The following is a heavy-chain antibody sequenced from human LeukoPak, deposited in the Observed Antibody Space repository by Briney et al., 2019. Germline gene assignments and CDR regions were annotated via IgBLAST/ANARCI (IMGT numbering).Heavy chain of an antibody. J-gene: IGHJ6*03. CDR2: INHSGST. D-gene: IGHD6-6*01. Sequence: SETLSLTCAVYGGSFSGYYWSWIRQPPGKGLEWIGEINHSGSTNYNPSLKSRVTISVDTSKNQFSLKLSSVTAADTAVYYCARGKAARPSVAQYYMDVWGKGTTVTVSS. V-gene: IGHV4-34*01. CDR1: GGSFSGYY. CDR3: ARGKAARPSVAQYYMDV.